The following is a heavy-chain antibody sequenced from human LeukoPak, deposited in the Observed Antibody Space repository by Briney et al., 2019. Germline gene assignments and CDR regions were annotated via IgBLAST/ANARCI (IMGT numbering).Heavy chain of an antibody. CDR1: GYTFTSYA. Sequence: ASVKVSCKASGYTFTSYAMNWVRQAPGQGLEWMGWINTNTGNPAYAQRFTGRFVFSLDASVSTAYLQISSLMAEDTAVYYCARAYRPLGGLSCPDPWGQGTLVTVSS. V-gene: IGHV7-4-1*02. CDR2: INTNTGNP. J-gene: IGHJ5*02. CDR3: ARAYRPLGGLSCPDP. D-gene: IGHD3-16*02.